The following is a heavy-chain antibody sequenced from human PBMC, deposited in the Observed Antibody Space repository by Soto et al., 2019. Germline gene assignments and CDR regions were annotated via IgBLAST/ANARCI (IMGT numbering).Heavy chain of an antibody. CDR3: ARDLIHCSGYDSGAFDI. D-gene: IGHD5-12*01. J-gene: IGHJ3*02. Sequence: GASVKVSCKASGGTFSSYTISWVRQAPGQGLEWMGRIIPILGIANYAQKFQGRVTITADKSTSTAYMELSSLRSEDTAVYYCARDLIHCSGYDSGAFDIWSQGTMVTVSS. CDR1: GGTFSSYT. CDR2: IIPILGIA. V-gene: IGHV1-69*04.